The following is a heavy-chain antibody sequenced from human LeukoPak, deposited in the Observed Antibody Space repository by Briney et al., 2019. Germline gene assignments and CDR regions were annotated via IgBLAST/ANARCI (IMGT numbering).Heavy chain of an antibody. Sequence: SETLSLTCAVYGGSFSGYYWSWIRQPPGKGLEWIGYIYYSGSTNYNPSLKSRVTISVDTSKNQFSLKLSSVTAADTAVYYCARGLNYYDSSGYRRYFDLWGRGTLVTVSS. J-gene: IGHJ2*01. D-gene: IGHD3-22*01. CDR3: ARGLNYYDSSGYRRYFDL. V-gene: IGHV4-59*01. CDR2: IYYSGST. CDR1: GGSFSGYY.